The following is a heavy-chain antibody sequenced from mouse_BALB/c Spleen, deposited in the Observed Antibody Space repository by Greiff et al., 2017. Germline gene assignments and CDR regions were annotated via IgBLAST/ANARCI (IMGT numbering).Heavy chain of an antibody. V-gene: IGHV14-1*02. CDR1: GFNINDYY. CDR3: SSGGNDYGSPAMGY. Sequence: EVQLQQSGAELVRPGALVKLSCKASGFNINDYYMHWVKQRPEQGLEWIGWIDPENGNTIYDPKFQGKASITADTSSNTAYLQLSSLTSEDTAVYYCSSGGNDYGSPAMGYWGQGTSVTVAS. D-gene: IGHD1-1*01. CDR2: IDPENGNT. J-gene: IGHJ4*01.